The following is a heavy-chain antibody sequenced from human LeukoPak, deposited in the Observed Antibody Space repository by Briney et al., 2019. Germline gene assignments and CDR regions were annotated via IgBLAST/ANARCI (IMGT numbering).Heavy chain of an antibody. Sequence: GSLRLSCAASGFTFSHYGIHWVRQAPGKGLEWVAFTQSGGTNKYYADSVKGRFTISRDESKNILFLYMNTLRAEDTALYYCAKDAGSWTYAFDIWGQGTMVTVSS. D-gene: IGHD3-10*01. CDR1: GFTFSHYG. CDR3: AKDAGSWTYAFDI. J-gene: IGHJ3*02. CDR2: TQSGGTNK. V-gene: IGHV3-30*02.